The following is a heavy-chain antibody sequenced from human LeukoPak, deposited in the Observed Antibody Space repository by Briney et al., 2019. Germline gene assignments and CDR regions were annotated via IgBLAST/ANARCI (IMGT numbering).Heavy chain of an antibody. V-gene: IGHV1-69*13. CDR3: ARGRYCSGGSCYPAIDYYYGMDV. Sequence: SVKVSCKASGGTFSSYAISWVRQAPGQGLEWMGGIIPIFGTANYAQKFQGRVTITADESTSTAYMELSSLRSEDTAVYYCARGRYCSGGSCYPAIDYYYGMDVWGQGTTVSVSS. D-gene: IGHD2-15*01. CDR1: GGTFSSYA. J-gene: IGHJ6*02. CDR2: IIPIFGTA.